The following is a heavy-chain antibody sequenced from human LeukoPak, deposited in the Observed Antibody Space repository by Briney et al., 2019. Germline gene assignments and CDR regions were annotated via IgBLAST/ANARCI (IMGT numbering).Heavy chain of an antibody. CDR3: ATQNKLLNDAFDI. V-gene: IGHV1-8*02. CDR2: MNPNSGNT. CDR1: GYTFTSYD. J-gene: IGHJ3*02. Sequence: GASVKVSCKASGYTFTSYDINWVRQATGQGLEWMGWMNPNSGNTGYALKFQGRVTMTEDTSTDTAYMELSSLRSEDTAVYYCATQNKLLNDAFDIWGQGTMVTVSS. D-gene: IGHD1/OR15-1a*01.